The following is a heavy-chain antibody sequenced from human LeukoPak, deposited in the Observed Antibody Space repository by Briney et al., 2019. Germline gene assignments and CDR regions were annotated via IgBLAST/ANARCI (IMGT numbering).Heavy chain of an antibody. D-gene: IGHD2-2*01. CDR2: IYYSGST. Sequence: QSLSPSKDLTGGSSRRGGYRWSWIRQKQGKGLEWIGYIYYSGSTYYSPSLKSRVTISVDTSKNQFSLKLSSVTAADTAVYYCARAPKGRYCSSTSCYPRWFDPWGQGTLVTVSS. V-gene: IGHV4-31*11. CDR3: ARAPKGRYCSSTSCYPRWFDP. J-gene: IGHJ5*02. CDR1: GGSSRRGGYR.